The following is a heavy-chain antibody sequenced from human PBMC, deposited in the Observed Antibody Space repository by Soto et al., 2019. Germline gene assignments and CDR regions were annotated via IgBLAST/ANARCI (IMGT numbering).Heavy chain of an antibody. CDR1: GGSISSYY. Sequence: PSETLSLTCTVSGGSISSYYWSWIRQPPGKGLEWIGYIYYSGSTNYNPSLKSRVTISVDTSKNQFSLKLSSVTAADTAVYYCAGGRGRYSNYDLKYNWFDPWGQGTLVTVSS. D-gene: IGHD4-4*01. CDR3: AGGRGRYSNYDLKYNWFDP. V-gene: IGHV4-59*12. CDR2: IYYSGST. J-gene: IGHJ5*02.